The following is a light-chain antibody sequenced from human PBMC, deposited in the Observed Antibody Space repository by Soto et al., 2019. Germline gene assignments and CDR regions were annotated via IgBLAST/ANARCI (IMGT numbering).Light chain of an antibody. CDR1: SSDVGLYDY. Sequence: QSALTQPSSVSVSPGQSITISCTGTSSDVGLYDYVSWYQQHPGKAPQLMIYAVSNRPSGVSNRFSASKSGNTAYLFISGLQAEDEADYYCSSYTSDSSYVFGSGTKVTV. J-gene: IGLJ1*01. CDR2: AVS. CDR3: SSYTSDSSYV. V-gene: IGLV2-14*01.